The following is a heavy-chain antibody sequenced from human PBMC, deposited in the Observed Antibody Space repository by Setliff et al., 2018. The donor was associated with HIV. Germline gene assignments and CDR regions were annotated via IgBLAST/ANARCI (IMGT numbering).Heavy chain of an antibody. CDR3: SRGRWGSLCTXDF. Sequence: LSLTCAVYGGSFRDHQWTWIXXSPGKGLEWIGEINHSGNSNYNPSLKRRVTISVDTSXXQFSLRMTSLTVADPXXXXSSRGRWGSLCTXDFWGQGTMVTVSS. J-gene: IGHJ3*01. D-gene: IGHD2-2*01. CDR1: GGSFRDHQ. V-gene: IGHV4-34*01. CDR2: INHSGNS.